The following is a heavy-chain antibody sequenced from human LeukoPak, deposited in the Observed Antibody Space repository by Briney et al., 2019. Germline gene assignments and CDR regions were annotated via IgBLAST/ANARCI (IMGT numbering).Heavy chain of an antibody. V-gene: IGHV3-21*01. CDR2: ISSSSSYI. CDR3: ARRLTGHVDY. CDR1: GFTFSSSS. J-gene: IGHJ4*02. D-gene: IGHD3-10*01. Sequence: RGSLRLSCAASGFTFSSSSMSWVRQAPRKGLEWVSSISSSSSYIYYADSVKGRFTISRDNAKNSLYLQMNSLRAEDTAVYYCARRLTGHVDYWGQGTLVTVSS.